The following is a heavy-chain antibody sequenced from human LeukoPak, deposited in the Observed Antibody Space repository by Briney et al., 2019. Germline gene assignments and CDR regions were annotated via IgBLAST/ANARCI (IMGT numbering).Heavy chain of an antibody. CDR1: ALTFSSYA. J-gene: IGHJ4*02. D-gene: IGHD1-26*01. CDR3: AKDRAYLGSY. V-gene: IGHV3-23*01. CDR2: ISASGANT. Sequence: GGSMRLSCAASALTFSSYAMSWVRQAPGKGLEWVSGISASGANTYYAASVKGRFTASRDNSKNILSLQMNSLRAEDTAVYYCAKDRAYLGSYWGQGTLVTVSS.